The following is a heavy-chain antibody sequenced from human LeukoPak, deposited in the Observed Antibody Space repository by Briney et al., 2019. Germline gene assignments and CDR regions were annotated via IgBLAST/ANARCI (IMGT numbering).Heavy chain of an antibody. J-gene: IGHJ4*02. Sequence: GASVKVSCKASGYTFTSYDINWVRQATGQGLELMGWMNPNSGNTGYAQKFQGRVTMTRNTSISTAYMELSSLRSEDTAVYYCARGKAWRSYSSGWYGHYWGQGTLVTVSS. CDR1: GYTFTSYD. CDR3: ARGKAWRSYSSGWYGHY. D-gene: IGHD6-19*01. V-gene: IGHV1-8*01. CDR2: MNPNSGNT.